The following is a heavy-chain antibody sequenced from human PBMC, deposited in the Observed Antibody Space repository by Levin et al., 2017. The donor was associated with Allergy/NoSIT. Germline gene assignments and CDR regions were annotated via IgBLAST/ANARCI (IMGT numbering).Heavy chain of an antibody. V-gene: IGHV4-59*01. J-gene: IGHJ6*02. Sequence: SETLSLTCTVSGGSISSYYWSWIRQPPGKGLEWIGYIYYSGSTNYNPSLKSRVTISVDTSKNQFSLKLSSVTAADTAVYYCARVSGSTSFSGMDVWGQGTTVTVSS. CDR1: GGSISSYY. CDR2: IYYSGST. D-gene: IGHD2-2*01. CDR3: ARVSGSTSFSGMDV.